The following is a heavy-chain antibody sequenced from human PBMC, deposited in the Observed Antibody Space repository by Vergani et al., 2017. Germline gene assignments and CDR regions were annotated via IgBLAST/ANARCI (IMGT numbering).Heavy chain of an antibody. CDR1: GGSFSTGGQS. CDR3: AREYSSSVGFLAY. J-gene: IGHJ4*02. CDR2: IYTSEST. D-gene: IGHD6-6*01. Sequence: QLHLQESGPGLVKPSETLSLTCTVSGGSFSTGGQSWTWLRQSAGKGLEWIGRIYTSESTNYNPSLKSRVTMSVDTSKNQFSLKLSSVTAADTAVYYCAREYSSSVGFLAYWGQGTLVTVSS. V-gene: IGHV4-61*02.